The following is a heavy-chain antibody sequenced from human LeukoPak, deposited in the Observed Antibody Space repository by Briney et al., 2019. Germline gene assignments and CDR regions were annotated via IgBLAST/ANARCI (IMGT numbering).Heavy chain of an antibody. V-gene: IGHV3-30*18. CDR3: AKDISGYYYDSSGYNPGG. J-gene: IGHJ4*02. CDR2: ISYDGSNK. CDR1: GFTFSSYG. D-gene: IGHD3-22*01. Sequence: GGSLRLSCAASGFTFSSYGMHWVRQAPGKGLEWVAVISYDGSNKDYADSVKGRFTISRDNSKNTVYLQMNSLRAEDTAVYYCAKDISGYYYDSSGYNPGGWGQGTLVTVSS.